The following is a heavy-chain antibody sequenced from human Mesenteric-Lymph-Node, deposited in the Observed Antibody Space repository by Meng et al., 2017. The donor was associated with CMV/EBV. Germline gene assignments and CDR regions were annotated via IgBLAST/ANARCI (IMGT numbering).Heavy chain of an antibody. Sequence: GESLKISCAASGFTFSSYSMNWVRQAPGKGLEWVSSISGSSSYIHYADSVKGRFTISRDNAKNSLYLQMSSLRAEDTAVYYCARSGYTYATYYFDYWGQGTLVTVSS. CDR3: ARSGYTYATYYFDY. V-gene: IGHV3-21*01. J-gene: IGHJ4*02. D-gene: IGHD5-18*01. CDR1: GFTFSSYS. CDR2: ISGSSSYI.